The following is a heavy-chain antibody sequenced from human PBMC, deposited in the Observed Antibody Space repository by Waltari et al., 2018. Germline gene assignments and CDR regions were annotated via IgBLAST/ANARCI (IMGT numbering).Heavy chain of an antibody. V-gene: IGHV1-8*03. CDR1: GGTFSSYA. Sequence: QVQLVQSGAEVKKPGSSVKVSCKASGGTFSSYAISWVRQAPGQGLEWMGWMNPNSGNTGYAQKFQGRVTITRNTSISTAYMELSSLRSEDTAVYYCARTGPPHKPNWFDPWGQGTLVTVSS. D-gene: IGHD3-9*01. CDR2: MNPNSGNT. CDR3: ARTGPPHKPNWFDP. J-gene: IGHJ5*02.